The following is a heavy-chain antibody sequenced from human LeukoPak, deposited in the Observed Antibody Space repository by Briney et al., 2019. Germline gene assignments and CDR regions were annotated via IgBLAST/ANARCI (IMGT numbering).Heavy chain of an antibody. CDR1: GGSFSGYY. V-gene: IGHV4-34*01. Sequence: SETLSLTCAVYGGSFSGYYWSWIRQPPGKGLEWIGEINHSGSTNYNPSLKSRVTISVDTSKDQFSLKLSSVTAADTAVCYCARRSKSGVIQRRGGFDYWGQGTLVTVSS. J-gene: IGHJ4*02. CDR2: INHSGST. D-gene: IGHD1-1*01. CDR3: ARRSKSGVIQRRGGFDY.